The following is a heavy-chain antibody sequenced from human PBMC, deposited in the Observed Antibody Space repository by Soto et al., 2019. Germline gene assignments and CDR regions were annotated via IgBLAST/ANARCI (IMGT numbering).Heavy chain of an antibody. V-gene: IGHV5-51*01. CDR3: ARSPRSSPYFDY. CDR2: IYPGDHET. CDR1: GYTIANFC. J-gene: IGHJ4*02. D-gene: IGHD6-13*01. Sequence: PGEPLKISCHGSGYTIANFCIGLVLQLPGKGLDWMGIIYPGDHETRYSPSFHGKVTISADKSINTAYLQWNSLEASDTAFYFCARSPRSSPYFDYWGQGALVTVPS.